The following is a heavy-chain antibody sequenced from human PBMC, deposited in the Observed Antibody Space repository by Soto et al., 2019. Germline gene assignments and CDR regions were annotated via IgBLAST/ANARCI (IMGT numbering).Heavy chain of an antibody. CDR1: GFSRSTSRLG. Sequence: SGPTLVNPTQTLTLTFTFSGFSRSTSRLGVGWIRQPPGKALEWLALIYWDDDKRYSPSLKSRLTITKDTSKNQVVLTMINMDPVDTATYYCAHISVVVITRGVFDYWGQGTLVTVSS. J-gene: IGHJ4*02. D-gene: IGHD3-22*01. V-gene: IGHV2-5*02. CDR3: AHISVVVITRGVFDY. CDR2: IYWDDDK.